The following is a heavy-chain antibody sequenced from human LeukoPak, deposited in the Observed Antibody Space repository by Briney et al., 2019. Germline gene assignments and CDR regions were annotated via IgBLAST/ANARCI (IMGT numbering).Heavy chain of an antibody. V-gene: IGHV3-30-3*01. CDR2: ISYEGSNK. D-gene: IGHD3-10*01. Sequence: GRSLRLSCAASGFTFSSYAMHWVRQAPGKGLEWGAVISYEGSNKYYADSVKGRFTISRDNSKNTLYLQMNSLRAEDTAVYYCARDRNYGSGSYYFTDAFDIWGQGTMVTVSS. J-gene: IGHJ3*02. CDR1: GFTFSSYA. CDR3: ARDRNYGSGSYYFTDAFDI.